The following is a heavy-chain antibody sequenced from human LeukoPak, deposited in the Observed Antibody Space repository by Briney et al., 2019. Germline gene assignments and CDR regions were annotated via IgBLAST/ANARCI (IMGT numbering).Heavy chain of an antibody. D-gene: IGHD4-17*01. J-gene: IGHJ4*02. CDR3: ASVAFGTVTTGGGDFDY. Sequence: GASVKVSCKASVYTFTSYVISWVRQAPGQGLEWMGWISAYNGNTNYAQKLQGRVTMTTDTSTSTAYMELRSLRSDDTAVYYCASVAFGTVTTGGGDFDYWGQGTLVTVSS. CDR1: VYTFTSYV. CDR2: ISAYNGNT. V-gene: IGHV1-18*01.